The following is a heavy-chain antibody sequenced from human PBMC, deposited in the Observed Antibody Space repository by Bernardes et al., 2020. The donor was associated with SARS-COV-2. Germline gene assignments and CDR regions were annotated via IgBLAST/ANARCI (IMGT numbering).Heavy chain of an antibody. CDR3: ARGTGNYYFDY. Sequence: GGSLRLSCAASGFTFSSYCMHWVRLGPGKGPVWVSRLNGDGSSINYADSVKGRFTISRDNARNTLYLEMNSLRVEDTAVYYCARGTGNYYFDYWGQGTLVTISS. D-gene: IGHD1-7*01. J-gene: IGHJ4*02. V-gene: IGHV3-74*01. CDR2: LNGDGSSI. CDR1: GFTFSSYC.